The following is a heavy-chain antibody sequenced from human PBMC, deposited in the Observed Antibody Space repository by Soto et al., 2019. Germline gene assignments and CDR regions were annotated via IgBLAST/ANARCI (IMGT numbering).Heavy chain of an antibody. Sequence: GGSLRLSCAASGFTFSSYSMNWVRQAPGKGLEWVSSISSSSSYIYYADSVKGRFTISRDTSKNQFSLKLSSVTAADTAVYYCARAGYYSSGWSIFDYWGQGTLVTVSS. CDR3: ARAGYYSSGWSIFDY. V-gene: IGHV3-21*04. D-gene: IGHD6-19*01. CDR1: GFTFSSYS. J-gene: IGHJ4*02. CDR2: ISSSSSYI.